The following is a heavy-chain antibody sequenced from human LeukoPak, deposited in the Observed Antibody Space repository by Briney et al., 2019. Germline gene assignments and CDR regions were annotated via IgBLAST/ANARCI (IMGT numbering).Heavy chain of an antibody. CDR3: ARNFDMKGFDP. J-gene: IGHJ5*02. D-gene: IGHD3-9*01. V-gene: IGHV1-2*02. CDR2: INSDSGFT. Sequence: ASVKVSCKASGYTFTGYYMNWVRQAPGQGLEWMGWINSDSGFTKYAQKFQGRVTMTRDTSITTVYMDLTRLTSDDTAVYYCARNFDMKGFDPWGKGTLVTVSS. CDR1: GYTFTGYY.